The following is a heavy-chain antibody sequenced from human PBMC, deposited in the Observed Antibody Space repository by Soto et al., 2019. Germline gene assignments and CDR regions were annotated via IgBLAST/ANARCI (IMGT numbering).Heavy chain of an antibody. J-gene: IGHJ6*03. CDR1: GGSISSGGYY. V-gene: IGHV4-61*08. CDR2: IYYSGST. CDR3: ARSPPILTGYYMAYYYYMDV. Sequence: SETLSLTCTVSGGSISSGGYYWSWIRQHPGKGLEWIGYIYYSGSTNYNPSLKSRVTISVDTSKNQFSLKLSSVTTADTAVYYCARSPPILTGYYMAYYYYMDVWGKGTTVTVSS. D-gene: IGHD3-9*01.